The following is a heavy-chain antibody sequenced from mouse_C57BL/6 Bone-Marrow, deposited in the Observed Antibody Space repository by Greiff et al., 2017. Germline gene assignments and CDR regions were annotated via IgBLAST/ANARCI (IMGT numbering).Heavy chain of an antibody. J-gene: IGHJ4*01. CDR3: ARGGITMDY. CDR2: INPSSGYT. D-gene: IGHD2-4*01. Sequence: QVQLKQSGAELAKPGASVKLSCKASGYTFTSYWMHWVKQRPGQGLEWIGYINPSSGYTNYNQKFKGKSTLTVDKSSSTAYMQLSSLTSEDSAVYYCARGGITMDYWGQGTSVTVSS. CDR1: GYTFTSYW. V-gene: IGHV1-7*01.